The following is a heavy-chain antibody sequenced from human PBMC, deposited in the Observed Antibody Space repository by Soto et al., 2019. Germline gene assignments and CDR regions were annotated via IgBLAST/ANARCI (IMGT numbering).Heavy chain of an antibody. Sequence: QVQLVESGGGVVQPGRSLRLSCAASGFTFSSYAMHWVRQAPGKGLKWVAVISYDGSNKYYADSVKGRFTISRDNSKNTLYLQMNSLRAEDTAVYYCARDGGNLRFLEWLPAYYYYGMDVWGQGTTVTVSS. D-gene: IGHD3-3*01. CDR2: ISYDGSNK. CDR3: ARDGGNLRFLEWLPAYYYYGMDV. J-gene: IGHJ6*02. CDR1: GFTFSSYA. V-gene: IGHV3-30-3*01.